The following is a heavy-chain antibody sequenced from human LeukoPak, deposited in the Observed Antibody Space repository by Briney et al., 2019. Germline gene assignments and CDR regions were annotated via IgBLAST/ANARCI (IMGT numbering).Heavy chain of an antibody. Sequence: GGSLRLSCVASGYTFSSYAMHWVRQAPGKGLEYVSAISSNGGSTYYANSVKGRFTISRDNSKNTLYLQMGSLRAEDMAVYYCAREGSGSYWSRSGPTYDYWGQGTLVTVSS. V-gene: IGHV3-64*01. J-gene: IGHJ4*02. CDR3: AREGSGSYWSRSGPTYDY. CDR2: ISSNGGST. D-gene: IGHD1-26*01. CDR1: GYTFSSYA.